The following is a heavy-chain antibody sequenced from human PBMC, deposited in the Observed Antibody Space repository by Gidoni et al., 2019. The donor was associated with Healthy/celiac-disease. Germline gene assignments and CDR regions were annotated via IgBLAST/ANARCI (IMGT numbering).Heavy chain of an antibody. J-gene: IGHJ4*02. CDR3: ARDYDYVWGSYRAVGY. Sequence: QVQLVESGGGVVQPGRSLRLSCAASGFTFSSYAMHWVRQAPGKGLEWVAVISYDGSNKYYADSVKGRFTISRDNSKNTLYLQMNSLRAEDTAVYYCARDYDYVWGSYRAVGYWGQGTLVTVSS. V-gene: IGHV3-30-3*01. CDR1: GFTFSSYA. CDR2: ISYDGSNK. D-gene: IGHD3-16*02.